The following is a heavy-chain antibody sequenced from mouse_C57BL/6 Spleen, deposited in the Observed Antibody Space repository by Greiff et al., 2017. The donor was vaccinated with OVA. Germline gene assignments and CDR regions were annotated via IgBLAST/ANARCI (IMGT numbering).Heavy chain of an antibody. CDR2: IYPGDGDT. CDR1: GYAFSSSW. D-gene: IGHD3-1*01. Sequence: QVQLQQSGPVLAKPGASVKISCKASGYAFSSSWMNWVKQRPGKGLEWIGRIYPGDGDTNYNGKFKGKATLTADKSSSTAYMRLSSLTSEDSAVYFCAWATYYWGQGTTLTVSS. CDR3: AWATYY. J-gene: IGHJ2*01. V-gene: IGHV1-82*01.